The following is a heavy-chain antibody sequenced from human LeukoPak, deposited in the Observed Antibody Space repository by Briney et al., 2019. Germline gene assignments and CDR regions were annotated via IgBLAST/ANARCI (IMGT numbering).Heavy chain of an antibody. CDR1: GASINSHY. J-gene: IGHJ4*02. CDR2: IFSSGST. Sequence: PSETLSLTCTVSGASINSHYWSWIRQPPGKGLEWIGYIFSSGSTNYNPSLKSRVTISVDTSKNQFSLKLTSVTAADTAVYYCARGEYGVNSGFWGLFDHWGQGTLVTVSS. D-gene: IGHD4-23*01. V-gene: IGHV4-59*11. CDR3: ARGEYGVNSGFWGLFDH.